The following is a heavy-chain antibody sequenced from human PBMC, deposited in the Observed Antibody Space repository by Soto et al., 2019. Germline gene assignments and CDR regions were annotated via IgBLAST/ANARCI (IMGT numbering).Heavy chain of an antibody. CDR2: IKQGGSGK. D-gene: IGHD1-1*01. Sequence: GGSLILSCAASGFTFSNYWMSWVRQAPGKGLEWVANIKQGGSGKYYVDSVKGRFTISRDNAKNSLYLQMNSLRAEDTAVYYCARDWSGTLDYWGQGTLVTVSS. CDR3: ARDWSGTLDY. J-gene: IGHJ4*02. V-gene: IGHV3-7*01. CDR1: GFTFSNYW.